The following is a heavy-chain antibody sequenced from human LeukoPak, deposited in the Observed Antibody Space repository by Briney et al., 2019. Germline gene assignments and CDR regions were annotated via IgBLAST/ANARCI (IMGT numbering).Heavy chain of an antibody. Sequence: SQTLSLTCTVSGGSISSGSYYWSWIGQPAGKGLEWIGRIYTSGSTNYNPSLKSRVTISVDTSKNQFSLKLSSVTAADTAVYYCARSSSSGYYYGYYFDYWGQGTLVTVSS. CDR2: IYTSGST. CDR1: GGSISSGSYY. V-gene: IGHV4-61*02. D-gene: IGHD3-22*01. J-gene: IGHJ4*02. CDR3: ARSSSSGYYYGYYFDY.